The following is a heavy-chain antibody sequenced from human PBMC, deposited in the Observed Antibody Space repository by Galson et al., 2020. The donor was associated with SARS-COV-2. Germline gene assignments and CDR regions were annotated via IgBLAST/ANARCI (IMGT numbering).Heavy chain of an antibody. CDR1: GFTFSNAC. V-gene: IGHV3-15*01. CDR2: VKSKTAGGTT. D-gene: IGHD4-17*01. J-gene: IGHJ1*01. CDR3: TWTTVTLQWEF. Sequence: GESLKISCAASGFTFSNACMSWVRQAPGKGLEWVGRVKSKTAGGTTDYSAPVKGRFIISRDDSKNTLYLQMDSLKTEDKAVYYCTWTTVTLQWEFWGQGTQVSVSS.